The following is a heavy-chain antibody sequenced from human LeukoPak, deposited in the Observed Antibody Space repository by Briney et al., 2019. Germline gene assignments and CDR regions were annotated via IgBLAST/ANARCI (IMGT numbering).Heavy chain of an antibody. D-gene: IGHD1-14*01. J-gene: IGHJ1*01. CDR2: ISYDGSNK. CDR3: ASGISYPGEH. V-gene: IGHV3-30-3*01. Sequence: PGGSLRLSCAASGFTFSSYAIHWVRQAPGKGLEWVAVISYDGSNKYYADSVKGRFTISRDNSKNTLYLQMNSLRAEDTAVYYCASGISYPGEHWGQGTLVTVSS. CDR1: GFTFSSYA.